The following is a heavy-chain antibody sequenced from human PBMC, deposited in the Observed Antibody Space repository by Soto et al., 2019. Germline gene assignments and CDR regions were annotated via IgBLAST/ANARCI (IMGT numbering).Heavy chain of an antibody. CDR1: GDSISSGNYY. J-gene: IGHJ4*02. D-gene: IGHD3-16*01. Sequence: QVQLQESGPGLVKPSQTLSLTCTVSGDSISSGNYYWNWIRQHPGKGLEWIGYIHHSGSTSYNPSLRSRLTLSVATTENHFSLKLRSVTVADTAVYYCARASRRGFGSWGQGTLVSVTS. CDR3: ARASRRGFGS. CDR2: IHHSGST. V-gene: IGHV4-31*03.